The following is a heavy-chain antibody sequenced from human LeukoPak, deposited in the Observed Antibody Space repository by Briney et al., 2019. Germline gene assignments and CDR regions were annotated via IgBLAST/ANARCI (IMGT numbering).Heavy chain of an antibody. CDR3: TRLLPSSDHFFDS. J-gene: IGHJ4*02. V-gene: IGHV3-53*01. D-gene: IGHD6-6*01. CDR1: GFTVSNDY. CDR2: IYGGGDT. Sequence: GSPRLSCAVSGFTVSNDYMSWVRQAPGKGLEWVSVIYGGGDTYYADSVRGRFTISRDNFENTLFLQMDSLGAEDTTVYYCTRLLPSSDHFFDSWGQGT.